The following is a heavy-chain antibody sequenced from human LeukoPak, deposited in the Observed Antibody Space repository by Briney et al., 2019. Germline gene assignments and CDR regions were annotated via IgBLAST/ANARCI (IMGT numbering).Heavy chain of an antibody. CDR2: ISGSGGST. V-gene: IGHV3-23*01. D-gene: IGHD3-22*01. Sequence: GGSLRLSCAASGFTFDDYAMHWVRQAPGKGLEWVSGISGSGGSTYYADSVKGRFTISRDNSKNTLYLQMNSLRAEDTAVYYCAKSEITMIVVSPFDYWGQGTLVTVSS. CDR1: GFTFDDYA. CDR3: AKSEITMIVVSPFDY. J-gene: IGHJ4*02.